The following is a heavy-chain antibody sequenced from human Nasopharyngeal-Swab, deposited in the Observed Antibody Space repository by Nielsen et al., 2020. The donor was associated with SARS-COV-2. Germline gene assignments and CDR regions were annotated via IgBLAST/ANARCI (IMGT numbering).Heavy chain of an antibody. D-gene: IGHD5-18*01. CDR3: ASIIQLWFAFDI. V-gene: IGHV3-53*04. CDR2: IYSGGST. J-gene: IGHJ3*02. CDR1: GFTVSSNH. Sequence: GESLKISCAASGFTVSSNHMSWVRQAPGKGLEWVSVIYSGGSTYYADSVKGRFTISRHNSKNTLYLQMNSLRAEDTAVYYCASIIQLWFAFDIWGQGTMVTVSS.